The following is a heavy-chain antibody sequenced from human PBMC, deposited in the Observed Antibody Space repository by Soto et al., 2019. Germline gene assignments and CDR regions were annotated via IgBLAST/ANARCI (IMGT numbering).Heavy chain of an antibody. CDR2: INPSGGST. D-gene: IGHD6-13*01. CDR1: GYTFTSYY. Sequence: ASVKVSCKASGYTFTSYYMHWVRQAPGQGLEWMGIINPSGGSTSYAQKFQGRVTMTRDTSTSTVYMELSSLRSEDTAVYYCARDPHRVAAAGGDFGSWGQGTLVTVPS. V-gene: IGHV1-46*03. J-gene: IGHJ4*02. CDR3: ARDPHRVAAAGGDFGS.